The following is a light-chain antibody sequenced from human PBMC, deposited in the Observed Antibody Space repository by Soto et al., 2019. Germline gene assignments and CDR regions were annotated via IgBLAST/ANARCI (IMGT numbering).Light chain of an antibody. CDR1: QSIGRW. Sequence: DIQMTQSPSTLSASVGDTVTVTCRASQSIGRWLARYQQKPGKAPKLLIFDASTLENGVPARFSGSRSGPEFSLTISSLQPDDFATYYCQQYYSYWTFGQGTKVEIK. CDR2: DAS. CDR3: QQYYSYWT. J-gene: IGKJ1*01. V-gene: IGKV1-5*01.